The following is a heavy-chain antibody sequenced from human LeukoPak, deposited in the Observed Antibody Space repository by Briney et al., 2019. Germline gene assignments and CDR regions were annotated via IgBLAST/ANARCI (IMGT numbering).Heavy chain of an antibody. J-gene: IGHJ3*02. CDR3: ARGPYSYDSSGAFDI. D-gene: IGHD3-22*01. CDR1: GDSISSGDYY. CDR2: ISSSGST. Sequence: SQTLSLTCTVSGDSISSGDYYWSWIRQPAGKGLEWIGHISSSGSTNYNPSLKSRVTISVDTSKNQFSLKLSSVTAADTAVYFCARGPYSYDSSGAFDIWGQGTMVTVSS. V-gene: IGHV4-61*09.